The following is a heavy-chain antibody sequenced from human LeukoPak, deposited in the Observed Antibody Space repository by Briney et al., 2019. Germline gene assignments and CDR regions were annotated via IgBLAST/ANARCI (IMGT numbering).Heavy chain of an antibody. V-gene: IGHV4-34*01. Sequence: SETLSLTCAVYGGSFSGYYWSWIRQPPGKGLEWIGEINHSGSTNYNPSLKSRVTISVDTSKNQFSLKLSSVTAADTAVYYCARGRLGSYWGYYFDYWGQGTLVTVSS. D-gene: IGHD1-26*01. CDR3: ARGRLGSYWGYYFDY. CDR2: INHSGST. CDR1: GGSFSGYY. J-gene: IGHJ4*02.